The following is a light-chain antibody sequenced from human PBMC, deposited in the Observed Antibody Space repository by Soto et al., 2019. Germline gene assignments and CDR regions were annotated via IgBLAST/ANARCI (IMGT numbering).Light chain of an antibody. CDR1: RSNIGSNT. CDR3: ATWDDSQNVLYV. J-gene: IGLJ1*01. V-gene: IGLV1-44*01. Sequence: QSVLTQPPSASGTPGQRVTVSCSGSRSNIGSNTVHWYQQLPGAAPKLLIYRDNQRPSGVPDRFSGSKSGTSASLAISGLQSEDEGDYYCATWDDSQNVLYVFETGTKVTVL. CDR2: RDN.